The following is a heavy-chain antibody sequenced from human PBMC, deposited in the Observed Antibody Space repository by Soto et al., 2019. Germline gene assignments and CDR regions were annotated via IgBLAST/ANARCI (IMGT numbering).Heavy chain of an antibody. D-gene: IGHD2-15*01. CDR3: ARATRSGGSCYDV. V-gene: IGHV1-3*01. CDR1: GYTFASYA. CDR2: INAGNGNT. J-gene: IGHJ6*04. Sequence: ASVKVSCKASGYTFASYAMHWVRQAPGQRLEWMGWINAGNGNTKYSQKYQGRVTITRDTSASTAYMELSSLRSEDTAVYYCARATRSGGSCYDVWAKGTTVTVSS.